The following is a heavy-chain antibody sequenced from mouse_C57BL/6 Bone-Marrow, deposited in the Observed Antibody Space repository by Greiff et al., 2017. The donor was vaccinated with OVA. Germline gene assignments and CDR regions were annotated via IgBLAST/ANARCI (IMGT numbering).Heavy chain of an antibody. CDR2: ISDGGSYT. J-gene: IGHJ2*01. V-gene: IGHV5-4*03. CDR1: GFTFSSYA. CDR3: ARYYSNYYDY. Sequence: DVKLVESGGGLVKPGGSLKLSCAASGFTFSSYAMSWVRQTPEKRLEWVATISDGGSYTYYPDNVKGRFTISRDNAKNNLYLQMSHLKSEDTAMYYCARYYSNYYDYWGQGTTLTVSS. D-gene: IGHD2-5*01.